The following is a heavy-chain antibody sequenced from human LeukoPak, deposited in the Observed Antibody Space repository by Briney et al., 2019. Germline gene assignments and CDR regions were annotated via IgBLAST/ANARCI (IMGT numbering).Heavy chain of an antibody. Sequence: ETLSLTCTVSGGSVSSGSYYWSWVRQAPGKGLEWVSGISDRLDEVYYAGSVKGRFTISRDNPKNTLYLEMNSLRAEDTAVYYCARDFLRDTPAAIPIDYWGQGTQVTVSS. V-gene: IGHV3-23*01. D-gene: IGHD2-2*01. CDR3: ARDFLRDTPAAIPIDY. J-gene: IGHJ4*02. CDR2: ISDRLDEV. CDR1: GGSVSSGSYY.